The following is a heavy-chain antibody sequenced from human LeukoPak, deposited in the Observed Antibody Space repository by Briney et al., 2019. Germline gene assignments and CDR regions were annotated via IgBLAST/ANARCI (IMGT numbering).Heavy chain of an antibody. CDR1: AGTFSSYA. CDR2: IIPIFGTA. D-gene: IGHD2-2*01. CDR3: ARDVSYCSSTSCSQPDW. V-gene: IGHV1-69*05. Sequence: ASGKVSCKASAGTFSSYAISWVRQAPGQGLEWMGGIIPIFGTANYAQKFQGRVTITTDESTSTAYMELRSLRSDDTAVYYCARDVSYCSSTSCSQPDWWGQGTLVSVSS. J-gene: IGHJ4*02.